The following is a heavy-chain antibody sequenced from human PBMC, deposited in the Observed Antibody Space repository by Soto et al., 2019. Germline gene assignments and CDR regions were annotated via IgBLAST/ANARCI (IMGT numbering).Heavy chain of an antibody. Sequence: ASVKVSCKASGGTFSSYAISWVRQAPGQGLEWMGGIIPIFGTANYAQKFQGRVTITADESTSTAYMELSSLRSEDTAVYYCARVNYDFWSGYSNYYYYGMDVWG. CDR1: GGTFSSYA. CDR2: IIPIFGTA. CDR3: ARVNYDFWSGYSNYYYYGMDV. V-gene: IGHV1-69*13. J-gene: IGHJ6*02. D-gene: IGHD3-3*01.